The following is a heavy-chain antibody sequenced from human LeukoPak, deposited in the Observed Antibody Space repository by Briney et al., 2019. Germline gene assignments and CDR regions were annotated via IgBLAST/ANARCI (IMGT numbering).Heavy chain of an antibody. D-gene: IGHD6-19*01. Sequence: PSETLSLTCTVSGGSISSSSYYWGWIRQPAGKGLEWIGRISTIGTTNYNPSLKSRVTMSIDTSKNQFSLKLSSVTAADTAVYYCSRDPGSGWYSDYWGQGTLITVSS. CDR1: GGSISSSSYY. V-gene: IGHV4-61*02. CDR3: SRDPGSGWYSDY. J-gene: IGHJ4*02. CDR2: ISTIGTT.